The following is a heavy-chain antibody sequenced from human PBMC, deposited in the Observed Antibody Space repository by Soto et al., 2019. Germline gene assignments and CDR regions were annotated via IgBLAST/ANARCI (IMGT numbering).Heavy chain of an antibody. CDR1: GSTFAHSA. CDR2: INAGHGTT. Sequence: ASGTLSCQTSGSTFAHSAIHFAVQNPGERLEWMGWINAGHGTTKYSQKFQGRVTITRDTSANIAYMQLTSLESEDTAVYYCARSPYRGSYYGYFDYWGQGTRVTVSS. J-gene: IGHJ4*02. D-gene: IGHD3-10*01. CDR3: ARSPYRGSYYGYFDY. V-gene: IGHV1-3*01.